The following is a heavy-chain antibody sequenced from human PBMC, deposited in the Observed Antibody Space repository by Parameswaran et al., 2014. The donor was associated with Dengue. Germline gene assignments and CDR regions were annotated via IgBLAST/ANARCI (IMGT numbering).Heavy chain of an antibody. CDR3: TTDLPVGTAMVKRGYYYYGMDV. D-gene: IGHD5-18*01. Sequence: WIRQPPGKGLEWVGRIKSKTDGGTTDYAAPVKGRFTISRDDSKNTLYLQMNSLKTEDTAVYYCTTDLPVGTAMVKRGYYYYGMDVWGQGTTVTVSS. V-gene: IGHV3-15*01. CDR2: IKSKTDGGTT. J-gene: IGHJ6*02.